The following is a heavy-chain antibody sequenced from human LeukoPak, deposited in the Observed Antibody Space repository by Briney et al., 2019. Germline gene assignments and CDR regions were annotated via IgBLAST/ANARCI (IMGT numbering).Heavy chain of an antibody. V-gene: IGHV3-48*01. CDR3: ARDSIGSGYFS. CDR2: ISSSSSTI. CDR1: GFTFSSYS. Sequence: GGSLRLSCAASGFTFSSYSMNWVRQAPGKGLEWVSYISSSSSTIYYADSVKGRFTISRDNAKNSLYLQMNSLRAEDTAVYYCARDSIGSGYFSWGQGTLVTVSS. D-gene: IGHD3-22*01. J-gene: IGHJ4*02.